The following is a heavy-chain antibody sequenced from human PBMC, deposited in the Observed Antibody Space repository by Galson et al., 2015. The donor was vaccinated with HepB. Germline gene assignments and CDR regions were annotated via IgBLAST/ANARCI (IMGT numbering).Heavy chain of an antibody. CDR2: INPSADTT. CDR1: GFSFTTYY. V-gene: IGHV1-46*03. Sequence: SVKVSCKASGFSFTTYYIHWVRQAPGQGLEWMGIINPSADTTSYAEKFQGRVSMTRDTSTTTVFVELSSLRSEDTAVYYCARDLRMNEWALADFWGQGPLVTVTS. J-gene: IGHJ4*02. CDR3: ARDLRMNEWALADF. D-gene: IGHD1-26*01.